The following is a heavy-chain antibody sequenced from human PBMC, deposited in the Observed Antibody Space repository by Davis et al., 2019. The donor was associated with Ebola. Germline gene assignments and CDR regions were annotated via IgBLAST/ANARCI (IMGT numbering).Heavy chain of an antibody. CDR1: GFTFSSYG. D-gene: IGHD5-24*01. CDR3: ARVGDGYNGGD. V-gene: IGHV3-30*03. Sequence: GESLKISCAASGFTFSSYGMHWVRQAPGKGLEWVAVISYDGSNKYYADSVKGRFTISRDNSKNTLYLQMNSLRAEDTAVYYCARVGDGYNGGDWGQGTLVTVSS. CDR2: ISYDGSNK. J-gene: IGHJ4*02.